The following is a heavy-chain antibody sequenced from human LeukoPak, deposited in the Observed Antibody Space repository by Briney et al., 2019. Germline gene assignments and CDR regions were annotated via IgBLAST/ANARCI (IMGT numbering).Heavy chain of an antibody. CDR1: GYTFTSYG. J-gene: IGHJ4*02. Sequence: ASVKVSCKASGYTFTSYGISWVRQAPGQGLEWMGWINPNSGGTNYAQKFQGRVTMTRDTSISTAYMELSRLRSDDTAVYYCARERYYGSGSQGYWGQGTLVTVSS. CDR2: INPNSGGT. D-gene: IGHD3-10*01. CDR3: ARERYYGSGSQGY. V-gene: IGHV1-2*02.